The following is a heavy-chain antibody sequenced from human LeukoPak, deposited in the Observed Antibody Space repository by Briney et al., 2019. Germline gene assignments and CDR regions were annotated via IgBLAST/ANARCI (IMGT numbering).Heavy chain of an antibody. CDR1: GGSISRYY. D-gene: IGHD5-12*01. CDR2: IYYSGST. CDR3: ARHGYSGYDYLDY. J-gene: IGHJ4*02. Sequence: SETLSLTCTVSGGSISRYYWSWIRQPPGKGLEWIGYIYYSGSTNYNPSLKTRVTISVDTSKNQFSLNLSSVAAADTAVYYCARHGYSGYDYLDYWGQGTLVTVSS. V-gene: IGHV4-59*08.